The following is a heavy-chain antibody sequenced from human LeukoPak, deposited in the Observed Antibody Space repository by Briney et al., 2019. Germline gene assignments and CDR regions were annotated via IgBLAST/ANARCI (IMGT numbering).Heavy chain of an antibody. J-gene: IGHJ4*02. V-gene: IGHV4-31*03. D-gene: IGHD2-15*01. Sequence: SQTLSLTCTVSGGSISSGGYYWSWIRQHPGKGVEWIGYIYYSGSTYYNPSLKSRVTISVDTSKNQFSLKLSSVTAADTAVYYCASISGGGYCSGGSCQPSFYFDYWGQGTLVTVSS. CDR3: ASISGGGYCSGGSCQPSFYFDY. CDR1: GGSISSGGYY. CDR2: IYYSGST.